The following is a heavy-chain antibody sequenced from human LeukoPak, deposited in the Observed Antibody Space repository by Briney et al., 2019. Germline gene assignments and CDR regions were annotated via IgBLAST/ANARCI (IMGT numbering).Heavy chain of an antibody. CDR3: ARGSSRAFDY. V-gene: IGHV3-53*01. CDR1: GFTVRSSY. CDR2: IYSGGTT. D-gene: IGHD2-2*01. Sequence: GGSLRLSSAAFGFTVRSSYMSWVRQARGKGLEWVSVIYSGGTTNHADSVKGRFTVSRDNSKNTLYLQMNSLRAEDTAVYFCARGSSRAFDYWGQETLVTVSS. J-gene: IGHJ4*02.